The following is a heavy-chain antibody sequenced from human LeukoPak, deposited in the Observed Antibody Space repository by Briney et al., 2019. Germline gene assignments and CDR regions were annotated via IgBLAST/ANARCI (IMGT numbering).Heavy chain of an antibody. CDR3: AKAPVTTCSGAYCYPFDY. CDR2: ITTSSSDM. CDR1: GFTFSSYA. J-gene: IGHJ4*02. D-gene: IGHD2-15*01. Sequence: GGSLRLSCAASGFTFSSYAMHWVRQAPGKGLEWVSSITTSSSDMYYADSVKGRFTISRDNAKNSPFLQMNSLRAEDTAVYYCAKAPVTTCSGAYCYPFDYWSQGTLVTVSA. V-gene: IGHV3-21*01.